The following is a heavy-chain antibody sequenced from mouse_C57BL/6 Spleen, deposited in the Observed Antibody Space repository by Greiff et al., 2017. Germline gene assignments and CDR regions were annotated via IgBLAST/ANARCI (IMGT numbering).Heavy chain of an antibody. CDR3: ARTLGSSFDY. CDR2: IDPSDSYT. D-gene: IGHD1-1*01. V-gene: IGHV1-69*01. J-gene: IGHJ2*01. Sequence: VQLQQPGAELVMPGASVKLSCKASGYTFPSYWMHWVKQRPGQGLEWIGEIDPSDSYTNYNQKFKGKSTLTVDKSSSTAYMQLSSLTSEDSAVYYCARTLGSSFDYWGQGTTLTVSS. CDR1: GYTFPSYW.